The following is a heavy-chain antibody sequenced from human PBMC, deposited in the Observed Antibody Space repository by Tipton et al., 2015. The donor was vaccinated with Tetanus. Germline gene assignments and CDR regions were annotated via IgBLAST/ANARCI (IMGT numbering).Heavy chain of an antibody. Sequence: TLSLTCAVSGYSISSGYYWGWIRQPPGKGLEWIGSMYQSGSTFYNPSLKSRVTIPLERSKNQFSLKLSSGTATDTAVYYCARVGDSSGYFPNWFDPWGLGALVTVSS. CDR3: ARVGDSSGYFPNWFDP. D-gene: IGHD3-22*01. J-gene: IGHJ5*02. V-gene: IGHV4-38-2*01. CDR2: MYQSGST. CDR1: GYSISSGYY.